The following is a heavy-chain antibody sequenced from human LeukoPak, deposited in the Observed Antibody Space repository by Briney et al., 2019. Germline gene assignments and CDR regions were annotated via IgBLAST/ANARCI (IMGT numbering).Heavy chain of an antibody. Sequence: GGSLRLSCAASGFTFDDYAMHWVRQAPGKGLEWVSGISWNSGSIGYADSVKGRFTISRDNAKNSLYLQMNSLRAEDTAVYYCARREQWLSYYYYMDVWGKGTTVTVSS. CDR3: ARREQWLSYYYYMDV. CDR2: ISWNSGSI. J-gene: IGHJ6*03. CDR1: GFTFDDYA. D-gene: IGHD6-19*01. V-gene: IGHV3-9*01.